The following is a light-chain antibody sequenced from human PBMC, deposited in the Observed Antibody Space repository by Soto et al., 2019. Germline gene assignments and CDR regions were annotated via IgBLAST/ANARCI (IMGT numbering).Light chain of an antibody. CDR1: QSVSSY. Sequence: EIVLTQSPATLSLSPGERPTLSCRASQSVSSYLAWYQQKPGQAPRLLIYDASNRATGIPARFSGSGSGTDFTLTISSLEPEDFAVYYCQQPLGGGTKVEIK. CDR3: QQP. V-gene: IGKV3-11*01. CDR2: DAS. J-gene: IGKJ4*01.